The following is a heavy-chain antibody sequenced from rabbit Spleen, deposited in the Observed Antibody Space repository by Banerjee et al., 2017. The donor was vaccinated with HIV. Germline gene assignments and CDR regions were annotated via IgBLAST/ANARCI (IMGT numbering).Heavy chain of an antibody. CDR3: ARDLTDVIGWNFKL. V-gene: IGHV1S45*01. CDR1: GVSLSDKDV. CDR2: INIVTGKS. D-gene: IGHD1-1*01. Sequence: EQLEESGGGLVKPEGSLTLTCKASGVSLSDKDVMCWVRQAPGKGLEWIACINIVTGKSVYASWAKGRFIMYRTSSPTVTLQMTSLTAADTAPYFCARDLTDVIGWNFKLWGPGTLVTVS. J-gene: IGHJ4*01.